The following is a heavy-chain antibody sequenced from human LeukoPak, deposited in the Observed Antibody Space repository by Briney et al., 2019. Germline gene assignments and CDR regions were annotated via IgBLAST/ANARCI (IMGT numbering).Heavy chain of an antibody. J-gene: IGHJ4*02. CDR3: ARQPGDYNY. D-gene: IGHD3-10*01. V-gene: IGHV1-2*02. CDR2: INPNSGGT. CDR1: GYTFTGHY. Sequence: ASVKVSCKASGYTFTGHYMHWVRQAPGQGLEWMGWINPNSGGTNYAQKFQGRVTMTRDASISTAYMELSGLRSDDTAVYYCARQPGDYNYWGQGTLVTVSS.